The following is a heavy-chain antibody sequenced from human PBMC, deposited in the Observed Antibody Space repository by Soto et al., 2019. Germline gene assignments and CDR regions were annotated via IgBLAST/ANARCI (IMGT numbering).Heavy chain of an antibody. D-gene: IGHD3-16*01. J-gene: IGHJ5*02. Sequence: XIXXXESXXTXXXPTQTLTLTCTFSGXSLTTRGVGXXXIRQPPGKALECLALIYWDDDKRYSPSLQSRLSITKDTSKNQVVLTMTNVDPVDTATYYCAHIPNYYQYDWFDPWGQGTLVSVSS. V-gene: IGHV2-5*02. CDR3: AHIPNYYQYDWFDP. CDR1: GXSLTTRGVG. CDR2: IYWDDDK.